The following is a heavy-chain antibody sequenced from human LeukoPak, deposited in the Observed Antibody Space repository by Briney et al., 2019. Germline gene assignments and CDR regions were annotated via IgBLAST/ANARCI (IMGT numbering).Heavy chain of an antibody. J-gene: IGHJ4*02. V-gene: IGHV1-18*01. Sequence: GASVKVSCKASGYIFTRYGISWVRQAPGQGLEWMGWISAHYGNTNYAQKVQGRVTMTTDTSTSTAYMELRSLRSDDTAVYYCARDRYYDSSGYYSGYWGQGTLVTVSS. CDR1: GYIFTRYG. CDR2: ISAHYGNT. D-gene: IGHD3-22*01. CDR3: ARDRYYDSSGYYSGY.